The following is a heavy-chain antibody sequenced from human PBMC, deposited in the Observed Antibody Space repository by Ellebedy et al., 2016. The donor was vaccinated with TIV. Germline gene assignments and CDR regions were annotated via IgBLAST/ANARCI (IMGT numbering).Heavy chain of an antibody. CDR2: IIPIFGTA. J-gene: IGHJ6*02. CDR3: ARSRLVRGVQKGPKDYYEMDV. D-gene: IGHD3-10*01. CDR1: GGTFSSYA. Sequence: ASVKVSCKASGGTFSSYAISWVRQAPGQGLEWMGGIIPIFGTANYAQKFQGRVTITADESTSTAYMELSSLRSEDTAVYYCARSRLVRGVQKGPKDYYEMDVWGQGTTVTVSS. V-gene: IGHV1-69*13.